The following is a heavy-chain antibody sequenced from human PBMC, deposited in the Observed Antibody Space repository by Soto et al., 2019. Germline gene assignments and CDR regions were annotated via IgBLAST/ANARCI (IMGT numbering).Heavy chain of an antibody. V-gene: IGHV4-39*01. Sequence: SETLSLTCTVSGGSISDSNYYWGWIRQPPRKGLEWIGSVYYNRGTYYNPSLKSRVTIFVDTSKNQFSLKLNSVTAADTAVYYCARGSVGAAGPYWGQGTLVTVSS. J-gene: IGHJ4*02. CDR1: GGSISDSNYY. CDR2: VYYNRGT. D-gene: IGHD6-13*01. CDR3: ARGSVGAAGPY.